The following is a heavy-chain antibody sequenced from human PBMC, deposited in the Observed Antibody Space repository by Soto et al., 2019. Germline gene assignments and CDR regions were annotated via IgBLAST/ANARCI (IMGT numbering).Heavy chain of an antibody. Sequence: SETLSLTCSVSGADINTYSWTWIRQPAGKGLEWIGRIYTSASINYNPSLRGRVTLSVGTSTNQVSLKLASVTAADTAVYYCARDREAGYNFYYGMDVWGQGTTVTVSS. J-gene: IGHJ6*02. CDR1: GADINTYS. CDR3: ARDREAGYNFYYGMDV. V-gene: IGHV4-4*07. D-gene: IGHD6-19*01. CDR2: IYTSASI.